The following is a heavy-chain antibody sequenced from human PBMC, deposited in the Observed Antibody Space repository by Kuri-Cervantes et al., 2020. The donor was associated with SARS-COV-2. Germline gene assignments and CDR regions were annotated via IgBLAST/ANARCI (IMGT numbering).Heavy chain of an antibody. CDR2: IRYDGSNK. V-gene: IGHV3-30*02. CDR3: AKDFWSGYYYFDY. Sequence: LSLTCAASGFTFSSYGMHWVRQAPGKGLERVAFIRYDGSNKYYADSVKGRFTISRDNSKNTLYLQMNSLRAEDTAVYYCAKDFWSGYYYFDYWGQGTLVTVSS. D-gene: IGHD3-3*01. CDR1: GFTFSSYG. J-gene: IGHJ4*02.